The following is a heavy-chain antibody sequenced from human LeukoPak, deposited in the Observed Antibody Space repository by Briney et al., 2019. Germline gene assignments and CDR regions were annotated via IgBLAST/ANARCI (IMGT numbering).Heavy chain of an antibody. V-gene: IGHV1-2*02. CDR1: GYTFTSYY. CDR2: INPNSGGT. Sequence: ASVKVSCKASGYTFTSYYMHWVRQAPGQGLEWMGWINPNSGGTNYAQKFQGRVTMTRDTSISTAYMELSRLRSDDTAVYYCARDPSYYDILTGYRYCMDVWGKGTTVTVSS. J-gene: IGHJ6*03. D-gene: IGHD3-9*01. CDR3: ARDPSYYDILTGYRYCMDV.